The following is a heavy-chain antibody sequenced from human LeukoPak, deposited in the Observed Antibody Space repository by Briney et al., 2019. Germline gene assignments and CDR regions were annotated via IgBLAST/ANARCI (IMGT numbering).Heavy chain of an antibody. Sequence: SETLSLTCAVHGGSFSGYYWSWIRQPPGKGLEWIGEINHSGSTNYNPSLKSRVTISVDTSKNQFSLKLSSVTAADTAVYYCAYSGYDLVYNSGYWGQGTLVTVSS. V-gene: IGHV4-34*01. D-gene: IGHD5-12*01. CDR3: AYSGYDLVYNSGY. CDR1: GGSFSGYY. J-gene: IGHJ4*02. CDR2: INHSGST.